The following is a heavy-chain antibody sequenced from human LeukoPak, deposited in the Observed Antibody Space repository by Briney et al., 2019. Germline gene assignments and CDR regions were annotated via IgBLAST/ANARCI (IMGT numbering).Heavy chain of an antibody. CDR3: ARVEASGYDYGAFDY. CDR1: GFTFSSYS. J-gene: IGHJ4*02. CDR2: ISGSGGST. D-gene: IGHD5-12*01. Sequence: QSGGSLRLSCAASGFTFSSYSMNWVRQAPGKGLEWVSAISGSGGSTYYADSVKGRFTISRDNSKNTLYLQMNSLRAEDTAVYYCARVEASGYDYGAFDYWGQGTLVTVSS. V-gene: IGHV3-23*01.